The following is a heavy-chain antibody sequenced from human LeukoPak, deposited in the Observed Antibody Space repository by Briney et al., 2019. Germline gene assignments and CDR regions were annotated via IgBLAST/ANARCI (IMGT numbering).Heavy chain of an antibody. CDR1: GYTFTSYY. Sequence: ASVKVSCKASGYTFTSYYMHWVRQAPGQGLEWMGIISPSGGSTSYAQKFQGRVTMTRDTSTSTVYMELSSLRSEDTAVYYCARLGRYYYDSSGYYEWFDPWGQGTLVTVSS. D-gene: IGHD3-22*01. CDR2: ISPSGGST. V-gene: IGHV1-46*01. J-gene: IGHJ5*02. CDR3: ARLGRYYYDSSGYYEWFDP.